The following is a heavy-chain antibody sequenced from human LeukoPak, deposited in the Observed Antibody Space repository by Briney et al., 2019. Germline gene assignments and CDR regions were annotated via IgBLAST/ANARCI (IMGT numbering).Heavy chain of an antibody. CDR3: AREKYYGSGSWDFDY. V-gene: IGHV1-2*02. CDR1: GYTFTGYY. CDR2: INPNSGGT. Sequence: ASVKVSCKASGYTFTGYYMHWVRQAPGQGLEWMGWINPNSGGTNYAQKFQGRVTMTRDTSISTAYMELSRLRPDDTAVYYCAREKYYGSGSWDFDYWGQGTLVTVSS. J-gene: IGHJ4*02. D-gene: IGHD3-10*01.